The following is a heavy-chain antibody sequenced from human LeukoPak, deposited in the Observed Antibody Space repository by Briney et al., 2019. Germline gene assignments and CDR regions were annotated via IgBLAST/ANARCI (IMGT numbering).Heavy chain of an antibody. D-gene: IGHD1-26*01. CDR3: ARGARYSGSYCDY. CDR1: GFTFSTYS. J-gene: IGHJ4*02. CDR2: ISSSSTYI. V-gene: IGHV3-21*01. Sequence: PGGSLRLSCAASGFTFSTYSMNWVRQAPGKGLEWVSSISSSSTYIYYADSVKGRFTISRDNAKNSLYLQMNSLRAEDTAVYYCARGARYSGSYCDYWGQGTLVTVSS.